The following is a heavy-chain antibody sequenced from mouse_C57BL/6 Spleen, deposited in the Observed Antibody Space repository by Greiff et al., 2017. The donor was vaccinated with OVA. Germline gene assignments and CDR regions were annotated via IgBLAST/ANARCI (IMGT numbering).Heavy chain of an antibody. CDR1: GYAFSSSW. CDR3: ARSDYYGFDY. D-gene: IGHD1-1*01. J-gene: IGHJ2*01. V-gene: IGHV1-82*01. Sequence: VQLQQSGPELVKPGASVKISCKASGYAFSSSWMNWVKQRPGKGLEWIGRIYPGDGDTNYNGKFKGKATLTADKSSSTAYMQLSSLTSEDSAVYFCARSDYYGFDYWGKGTTLTVSS. CDR2: IYPGDGDT.